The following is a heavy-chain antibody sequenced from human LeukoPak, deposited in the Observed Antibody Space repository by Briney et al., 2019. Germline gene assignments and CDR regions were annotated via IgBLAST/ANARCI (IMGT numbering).Heavy chain of an antibody. Sequence: PGVSLRLSCAASGFTFSSYSMNWVRQAPGKGLEWVSYISSSSSTIYYADSVKGRFTISRDSSKNTLCLQINSLRAEDTAVYYCAFNDGWTGHFRHWGQGTLVTVSS. V-gene: IGHV3-48*01. CDR3: AFNDGWTGHFRH. J-gene: IGHJ1*01. CDR2: ISSSSSTI. CDR1: GFTFSSYS. D-gene: IGHD5-24*01.